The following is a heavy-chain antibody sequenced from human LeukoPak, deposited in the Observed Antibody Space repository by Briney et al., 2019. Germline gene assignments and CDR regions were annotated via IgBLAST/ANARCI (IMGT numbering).Heavy chain of an antibody. Sequence: GGSLRLSCAASGFSFGDHAMHWVRQAPGKGLEWVSGITWNSDIKAYADAVKGRFTVSRDNAKNSLYLQMNSLRSDDTALYYCARAPISGSYSQYFYMDVWGKGTTVTISS. V-gene: IGHV3-9*01. CDR1: GFSFGDHA. J-gene: IGHJ6*03. CDR2: ITWNSDIK. D-gene: IGHD3-10*01. CDR3: ARAPISGSYSQYFYMDV.